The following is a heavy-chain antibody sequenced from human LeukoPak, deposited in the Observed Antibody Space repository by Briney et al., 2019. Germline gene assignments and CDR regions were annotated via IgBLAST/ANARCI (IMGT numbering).Heavy chain of an antibody. V-gene: IGHV3-23*01. CDR3: ARAGRSHYYDSSGSLDY. CDR2: ISGSGGST. Sequence: GSLRLSCAASGFTFSSYAMSWVRQAPGKGLEWVSAISGSGGSTYYADSVKGRFTISRDNSKNTLYLQMNSLRAEDTAVYYCARAGRSHYYDSSGSLDYWGQGTLVTVSS. J-gene: IGHJ4*02. D-gene: IGHD3-22*01. CDR1: GFTFSSYA.